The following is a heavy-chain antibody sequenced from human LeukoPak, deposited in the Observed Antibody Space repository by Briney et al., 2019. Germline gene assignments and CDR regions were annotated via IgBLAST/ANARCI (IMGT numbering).Heavy chain of an antibody. CDR2: ISSSSSYI. V-gene: IGHV3-21*01. CDR3: AGYSEDNWFDP. D-gene: IGHD1-26*01. CDR1: GFTFSSYS. Sequence: GGSLRLSCAASGFTFSSYSMNWVRQAPGKGLGWVSSISSSSSYIYYADSVKGRFTISRDNAKNSLYLQMNSLRAEDTAVYYCAGYSEDNWFDPWGQGTLVTVSS. J-gene: IGHJ5*02.